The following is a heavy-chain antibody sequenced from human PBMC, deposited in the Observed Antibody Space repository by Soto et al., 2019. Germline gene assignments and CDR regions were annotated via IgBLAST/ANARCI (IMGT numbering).Heavy chain of an antibody. CDR1: GFTFSSYW. CDR3: ASLSAPVDY. Sequence: SLRLSCAASGFTFSSYWMHWVRQVPGKGMEWVSKIDTDGIMTDYADSVKGRFIISRDNAKNSLYLQMNSLRVEDTAVYHCASLSAPVDYWGQGTLVTVSS. J-gene: IGHJ4*01. V-gene: IGHV3-74*01. D-gene: IGHD2-2*01. CDR2: IDTDGIMT.